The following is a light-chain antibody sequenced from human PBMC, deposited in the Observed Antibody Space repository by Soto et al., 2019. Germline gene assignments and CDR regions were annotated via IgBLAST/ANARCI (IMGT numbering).Light chain of an antibody. Sequence: QPVLTQPPSVSGAPGQRVTISCTGSSSNIGAGYDVHWYQQVTGTAPKLLIYVNNNRPSGVPDRFSGSKSGTSASLVITGLRAEDEADYYCQSYDSSLSASVFGGGTKLTVL. CDR3: QSYDSSLSASV. CDR1: SSNIGAGYD. CDR2: VNN. V-gene: IGLV1-40*01. J-gene: IGLJ3*02.